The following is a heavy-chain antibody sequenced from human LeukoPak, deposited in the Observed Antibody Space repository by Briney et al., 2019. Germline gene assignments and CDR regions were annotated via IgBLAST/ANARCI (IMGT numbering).Heavy chain of an antibody. V-gene: IGHV1-46*01. D-gene: IGHD6-13*01. CDR2: INPSGGST. Sequence: GASVKVSCKASGYTLTSYYMHWVRQAPGQGLEWMGIINPSGGSTSYAQKFQGRVTMTRDTSTSTVYMELSSLRSEDTAVYYCARVPARLAAAGTSNWFDPWGQGTLVTVSS. CDR1: GYTLTSYY. CDR3: ARVPARLAAAGTSNWFDP. J-gene: IGHJ5*02.